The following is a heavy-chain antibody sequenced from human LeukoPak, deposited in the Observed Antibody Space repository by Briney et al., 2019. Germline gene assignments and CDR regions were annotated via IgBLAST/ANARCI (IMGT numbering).Heavy chain of an antibody. V-gene: IGHV1-69*13. CDR3: ARAHEGAAIRFDY. CDR1: GGTFSSYA. CDR2: IIPIFGTA. J-gene: IGHJ4*02. D-gene: IGHD2-2*01. Sequence: SVKVSCKASGGTFSSYAISWVRQAPGQGLEWMGGIIPIFGTANYAQKFQGRVTITADESTSTAYMELSSLRSEDTAVYYCARAHEGAAIRFDYWGQGTLVTVSS.